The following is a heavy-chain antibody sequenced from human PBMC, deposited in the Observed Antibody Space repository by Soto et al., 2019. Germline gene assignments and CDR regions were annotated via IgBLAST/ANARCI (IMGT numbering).Heavy chain of an antibody. V-gene: IGHV4-31*03. CDR3: ARESRSGYYTG. Sequence: QVQLQESGPGLVKPSQTLSLTCTVSGGSISSGGYYWSWIRQHPGKGLEWIGYIYSSGSTYYNPSLKSXXTXSXXTSKNQFSLKLSSVTAADTAVYYCARESRSGYYTGWGQGTLVTVSS. J-gene: IGHJ4*02. CDR2: IYSSGST. CDR1: GGSISSGGYY. D-gene: IGHD3-22*01.